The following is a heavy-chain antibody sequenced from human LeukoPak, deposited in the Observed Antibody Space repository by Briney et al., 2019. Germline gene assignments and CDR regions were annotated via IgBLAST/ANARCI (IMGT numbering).Heavy chain of an antibody. J-gene: IGHJ3*02. CDR1: GFTFSSYG. V-gene: IGHV3-30*02. CDR3: AGLQRITIFGVVI. CDR2: IRYDGSNK. Sequence: PGGSLRVSCAASGFTFSSYGMHWVRQAPGKGLEWVAFIRYDGSNKYYSGSVKGRFTISRDNSKNTLYLQMNSLRAEDTAVYYCAGLQRITIFGVVIWGQGTMVTVSS. D-gene: IGHD3-3*01.